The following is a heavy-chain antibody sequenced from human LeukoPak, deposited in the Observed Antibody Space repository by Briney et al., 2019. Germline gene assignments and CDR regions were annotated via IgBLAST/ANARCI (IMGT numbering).Heavy chain of an antibody. Sequence: GGSLRLSCAASGFTFSSYSMNWVRQAPGKGLEWVSSISSSSSYIYYADSLKGRFTISRDNAKNSLYLQMNSLRAEDTAVYYCAKSNGYGLIDIWGQGTMVTVSS. V-gene: IGHV3-21*01. CDR1: GFTFSSYS. CDR3: AKSNGYGLIDI. CDR2: ISSSSSYI. D-gene: IGHD3-10*01. J-gene: IGHJ3*02.